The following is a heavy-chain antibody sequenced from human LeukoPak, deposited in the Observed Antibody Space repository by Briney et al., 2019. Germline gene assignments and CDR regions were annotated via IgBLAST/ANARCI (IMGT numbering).Heavy chain of an antibody. CDR2: IKQDGGEK. D-gene: IGHD6-13*01. Sequence: GGSLRLSCGVSGFIFSDYWMNWVRQAPGKGLEWVASIKQDGGEKSYVDSVKGRFTISKDNAKNSLYLQMSSLRAEDTAVYYCARDGTAAGLYFDLWGQGTPVTVSS. CDR3: ARDGTAAGLYFDL. V-gene: IGHV3-7*01. J-gene: IGHJ4*01. CDR1: GFIFSDYW.